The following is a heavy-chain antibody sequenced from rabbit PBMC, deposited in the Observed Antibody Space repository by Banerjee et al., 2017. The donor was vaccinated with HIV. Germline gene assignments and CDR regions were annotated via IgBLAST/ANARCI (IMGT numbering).Heavy chain of an antibody. D-gene: IGHD1-1*01. CDR3: ARDRANSGGSLTLFNL. CDR2: IDPMFGTT. J-gene: IGHJ4*01. V-gene: IGHV1S7*01. CDR1: EFDLSSYG. Sequence: QLKESGGGLVQPGGSLKLSCKASEFDLSSYGMGWVRQAPGKGLEWIGFIDPMFGTTYYANWVNGRFTISSHNAQNTLYLQLNSLTAADTATYFCARDRANSGGSLTLFNLWGPGTLVTVS.